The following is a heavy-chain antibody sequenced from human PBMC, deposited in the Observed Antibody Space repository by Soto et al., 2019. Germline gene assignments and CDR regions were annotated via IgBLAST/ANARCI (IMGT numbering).Heavy chain of an antibody. CDR2: INHSGST. D-gene: IGHD6-13*01. CDR3: ARAAAGTPRHAFDI. Sequence: SETLSLTCAVYGGSFSGYYWSWIRQPPGKGLEWIGEINHSGSTNYNPSLKSRVTISVDTSKNQFSLKLSSVTAADTAVYYCARAAAGTPRHAFDIWGQGTMVTVSS. J-gene: IGHJ3*02. CDR1: GGSFSGYY. V-gene: IGHV4-34*01.